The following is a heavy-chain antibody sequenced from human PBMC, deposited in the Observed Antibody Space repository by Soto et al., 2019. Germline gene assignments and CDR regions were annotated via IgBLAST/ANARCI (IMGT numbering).Heavy chain of an antibody. Sequence: SETLSLTCTVSGCSISSSGYYWGWIRQPPGKGLEWIGTIYYSGSTYYNPSLKSRVTISVDTSKNQFSLKLSSVTAADTAVYYCARQFSVYGDYGRYFDFWGQGTLVT. CDR2: IYYSGST. CDR1: GCSISSSGYY. CDR3: ARQFSVYGDYGRYFDF. D-gene: IGHD4-17*01. J-gene: IGHJ4*02. V-gene: IGHV4-39*01.